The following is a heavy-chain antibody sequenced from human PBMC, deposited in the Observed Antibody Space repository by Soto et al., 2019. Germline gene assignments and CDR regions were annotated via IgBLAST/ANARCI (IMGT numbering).Heavy chain of an antibody. Sequence: QVQLVQSGGEVKKPGASVKVSCKASGYTFSSYGINWVRQAPGQGLEWLGWISPYDGNTKYAQIRQGRVSMTTDTYTKTAYMEVRSLRSDDTAVYYCARGGYYDSRGSRNYHYYGMNVWGQGTTVTVSS. CDR3: ARGGYYDSRGSRNYHYYGMNV. D-gene: IGHD3-9*01. J-gene: IGHJ6*02. CDR1: GYTFSSYG. V-gene: IGHV1-18*01. CDR2: ISPYDGNT.